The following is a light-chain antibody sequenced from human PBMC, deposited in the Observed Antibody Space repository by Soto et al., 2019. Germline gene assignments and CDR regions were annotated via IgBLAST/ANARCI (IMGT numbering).Light chain of an antibody. V-gene: IGLV2-14*01. CDR1: SSDVGGYNY. Sequence: ALTQPASVSGSPGQSITISCTGSSSDVGGYNYVSWYQQHPGKAPQLMIYEVSNRPSGVSNRFSGSKSGNTASLTISGLQAEDEADYYCSSYTSSSSNFVFGSGTKVTVL. CDR2: EVS. CDR3: SSYTSSSSNFV. J-gene: IGLJ1*01.